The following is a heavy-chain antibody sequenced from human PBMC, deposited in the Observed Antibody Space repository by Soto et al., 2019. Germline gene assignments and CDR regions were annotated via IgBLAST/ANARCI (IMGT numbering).Heavy chain of an antibody. Sequence: GASVKVSCKASGYTFPSYDINWERQATAQGLEWMGWMNPNWGITDFAQKFQGRITMTGNTSISTAYMELSSLRSEDTAGYYCARAPTPKAVQFWAFQREHWFDPWGQGTLVTVSS. CDR3: ARAPTPKAVQFWAFQREHWFDP. D-gene: IGHD3-16*01. CDR1: GYTFPSYD. J-gene: IGHJ5*02. V-gene: IGHV1-8*01. CDR2: MNPNWGIT.